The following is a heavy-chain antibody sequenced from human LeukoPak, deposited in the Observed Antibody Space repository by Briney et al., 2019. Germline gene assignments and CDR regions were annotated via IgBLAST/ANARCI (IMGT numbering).Heavy chain of an antibody. Sequence: ASVKVSCKASGYTFTGYYMHWVRQAPGQGLEWMGWINPNSGGTNYAQKFQGRVTMTRDTSISTAYMELSRLRSDDTAVYYCASGFMGYDRSGYYDDAFDIWGQGTMVTVSS. D-gene: IGHD3-22*01. V-gene: IGHV1-2*02. CDR1: GYTFTGYY. CDR2: INPNSGGT. CDR3: ASGFMGYDRSGYYDDAFDI. J-gene: IGHJ3*02.